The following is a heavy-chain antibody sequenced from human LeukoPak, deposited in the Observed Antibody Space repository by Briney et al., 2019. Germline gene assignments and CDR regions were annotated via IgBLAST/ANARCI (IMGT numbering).Heavy chain of an antibody. Sequence: SETLSLTCTVSGDSISSSSYYWGWIRQPPGKGLESIGNIYYTGSTYYNPPLKSRVTISVDTSKNQFSLKLSSVTAADTAVYYCARESPVTTFDYWGQGTLVTVSS. J-gene: IGHJ4*02. CDR1: GDSISSSSYY. V-gene: IGHV4-39*07. D-gene: IGHD4-11*01. CDR3: ARESPVTTFDY. CDR2: IYYTGST.